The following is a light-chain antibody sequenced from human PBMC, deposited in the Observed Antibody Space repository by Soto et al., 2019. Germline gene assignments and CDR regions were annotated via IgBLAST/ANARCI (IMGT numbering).Light chain of an antibody. CDR1: ISNIGTNY. J-gene: IGLJ1*01. V-gene: IGLV1-47*01. Sequence: QSVLTQPTSVSGTAGKRVTISCSGGISNIGTNYVHWFQQLPGTAPKVLSNRDNQRPSGVPDRFSGSKSGTSASLAISGLQSEDEAEYYCAAWDDTVRSYVFGTGTKVTV. CDR2: RDN. CDR3: AAWDDTVRSYV.